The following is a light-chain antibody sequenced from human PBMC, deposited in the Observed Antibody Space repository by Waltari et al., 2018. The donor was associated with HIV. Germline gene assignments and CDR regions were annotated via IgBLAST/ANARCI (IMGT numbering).Light chain of an antibody. CDR2: GAS. J-gene: IGKJ4*01. Sequence: EIVMTQSPVTLSVSPGKRATLSCRASQSVSSKLAWYQQKPGQAPRLLIYGASTRATGIPTRFSGSGSGTEFTLTISSLQSEDFAVYFCQQFDKWPLTFGGGTKVEI. CDR3: QQFDKWPLT. V-gene: IGKV3-15*01. CDR1: QSVSSK.